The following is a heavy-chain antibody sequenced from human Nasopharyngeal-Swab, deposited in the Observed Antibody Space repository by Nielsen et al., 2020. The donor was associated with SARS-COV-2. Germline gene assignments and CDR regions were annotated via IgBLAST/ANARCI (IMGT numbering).Heavy chain of an antibody. J-gene: IGHJ4*02. CDR3: ARLGPKTYYDDSSGYSFDY. Sequence: VRQMPGKGLEWMGIIYPGDSDTRYSPSFQGQVTISADKSISTAYLQWSSLKASDTAMYYCARLGPKTYYDDSSGYSFDYWGQGTLVTVSS. CDR2: IYPGDSDT. D-gene: IGHD3-22*01. V-gene: IGHV5-51*01.